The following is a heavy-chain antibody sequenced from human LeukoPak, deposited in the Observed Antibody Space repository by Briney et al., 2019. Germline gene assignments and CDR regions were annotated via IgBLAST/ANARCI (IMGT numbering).Heavy chain of an antibody. Sequence: PSETLSLTCAVSGGSISSSNWWSWVRQPPGKGLEWIGEIYHSGSTNYNPSLKSRVTISVDKSKNQFSLKLSSVTAADTAVYYCARILYYSSGWYYYYYYMDVWGKGTTVTVSS. CDR2: IYHSGST. V-gene: IGHV4-4*02. J-gene: IGHJ6*03. CDR3: ARILYYSSGWYYYYYYMDV. CDR1: GGSISSSNW. D-gene: IGHD6-19*01.